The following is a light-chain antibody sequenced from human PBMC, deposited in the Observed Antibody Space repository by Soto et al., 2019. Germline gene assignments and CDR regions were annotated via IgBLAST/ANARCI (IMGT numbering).Light chain of an antibody. CDR2: EVS. CDR1: SSDVGGYNY. CDR3: SSYGGSNNVL. Sequence: QSVLTQPPSASGSPGQSVTNSCTGTSSDVGGYNYVSWYQQYPGKAPTLMIYEVSKRPSGVPDRFSGSKSGNTASLTVSGLQAEDEADYYCSSYGGSNNVLFGGGTKLTVL. J-gene: IGLJ2*01. V-gene: IGLV2-8*01.